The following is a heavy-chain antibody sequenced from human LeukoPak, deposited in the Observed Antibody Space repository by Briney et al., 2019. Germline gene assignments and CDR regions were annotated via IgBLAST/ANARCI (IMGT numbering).Heavy chain of an antibody. V-gene: IGHV1-2*02. CDR2: INPNSGGT. Sequence: ASVTVSCKASGYTFTGYYMHWVRQAPGQGLEWMGWINPNSGGTNYAQKFQGRVTMTRDTSISTAYMELSRLRSDDTAVYYCAREERGLRYFDWSRWFDPWGQGTLVTVSS. CDR1: GYTFTGYY. J-gene: IGHJ5*02. D-gene: IGHD3-9*01. CDR3: AREERGLRYFDWSRWFDP.